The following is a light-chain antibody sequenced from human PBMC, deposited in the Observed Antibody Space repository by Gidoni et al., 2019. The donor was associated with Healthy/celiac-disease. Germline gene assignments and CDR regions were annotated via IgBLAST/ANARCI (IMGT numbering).Light chain of an antibody. V-gene: IGKV4-1*01. CDR2: WAS. CDR3: QQYYSTPQT. CDR1: QSVLYSSNNKNY. Sequence: DIVMTQPPDSLAVSLGERATINCKSRQSVLYSSNNKNYLAWYQQQPGQPPKLLIYWASPRETGVPNRFSSGGSGTDFTLTISSLQAEDVAVYYCQQYYSTPQTFGQXTKLEIK. J-gene: IGKJ2*01.